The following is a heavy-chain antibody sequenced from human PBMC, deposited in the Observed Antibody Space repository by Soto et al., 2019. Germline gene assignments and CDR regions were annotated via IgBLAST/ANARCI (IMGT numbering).Heavy chain of an antibody. V-gene: IGHV4-31*03. CDR1: GGSISSGGYY. D-gene: IGHD3-22*01. Sequence: SETLSLTCTVSGGSISSGGYYWSWIRQHPGKGLEWIGDIYYSGSTYYNPSLKSRVTISVDTSKNQFSLKLSSVTAADTAVYSCARRAVVITGTYYFDYWGQGTLVTVSS. J-gene: IGHJ4*02. CDR2: IYYSGST. CDR3: ARRAVVITGTYYFDY.